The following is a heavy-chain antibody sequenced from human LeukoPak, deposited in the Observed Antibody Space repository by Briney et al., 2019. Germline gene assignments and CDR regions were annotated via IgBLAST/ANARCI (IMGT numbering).Heavy chain of an antibody. CDR1: GYTFTGYY. D-gene: IGHD1-20*01. V-gene: IGHV1-2*02. CDR2: INPNSGGT. CDR3: AREPTRRITGTNTFVNY. J-gene: IGHJ4*02. Sequence: GASVKVSCKASGYTFTGYYMHWVRQAPGQGLEWMGWINPNSGGTNYAQKFQGRVTMTRDTSISTAYMELSRLRSDDTAVYYCAREPTRRITGTNTFVNYWGQGTLVTVSS.